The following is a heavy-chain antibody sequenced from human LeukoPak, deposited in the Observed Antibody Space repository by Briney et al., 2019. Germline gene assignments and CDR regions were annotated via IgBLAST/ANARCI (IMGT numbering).Heavy chain of an antibody. CDR2: IYTSGST. CDR3: ARDRAYSSSWYAKGNYYYMDV. J-gene: IGHJ6*03. Sequence: SETLSLTCTVSGGSISSGSYCWSWIRQPAGKGLEWIGRIYTSGSTNYNPSLKSRVTISVDTSKNQFSLKLSSVTAADTAVYYCARDRAYSSSWYAKGNYYYMDVWGKGTTVTVSS. D-gene: IGHD6-13*01. V-gene: IGHV4-61*02. CDR1: GGSISSGSYC.